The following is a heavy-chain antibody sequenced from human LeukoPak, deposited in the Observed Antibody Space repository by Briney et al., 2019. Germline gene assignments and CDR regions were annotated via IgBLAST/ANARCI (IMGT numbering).Heavy chain of an antibody. Sequence: GGTLRLSCAASGFTFSSYGMSWVRQAPGKGLEWVSAISGSGGSTYYADSVKGRFTISRDNSKNTLYLQMNSLRAEDTAVYYCAKNDGNLPYYYYYMDVWGKGTTVTISS. J-gene: IGHJ6*03. D-gene: IGHD1-1*01. CDR3: AKNDGNLPYYYYYMDV. V-gene: IGHV3-23*01. CDR2: ISGSGGST. CDR1: GFTFSSYG.